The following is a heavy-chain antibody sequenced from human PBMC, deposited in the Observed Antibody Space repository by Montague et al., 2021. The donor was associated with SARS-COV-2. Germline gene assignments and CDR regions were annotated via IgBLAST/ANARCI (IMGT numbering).Heavy chain of an antibody. CDR3: ARFAYRLLFIASYYGMDV. CDR1: GDSISTDNW. J-gene: IGHJ6*02. Sequence: SETLSLTYVVSGDSISTDNWWTWVRLPPGKVLEWVGEIYHTGSTNYNPSLNSRVTISIDTSKSQFSLKLSSVTAADTAVYYCARFAYRLLFIASYYGMDVWGQGTTVTVSS. D-gene: IGHD2-2*01. V-gene: IGHV4-4*02. CDR2: IYHTGST.